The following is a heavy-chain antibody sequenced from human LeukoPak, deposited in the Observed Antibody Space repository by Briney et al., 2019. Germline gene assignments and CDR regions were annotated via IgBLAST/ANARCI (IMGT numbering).Heavy chain of an antibody. V-gene: IGHV4-59*01. J-gene: IGHJ6*03. D-gene: IGHD2-2*01. CDR1: GGSISSYY. Sequence: SXTLSLTCTVPGGSISSYYWSWIRQPPGKGLEWIGYIYYSGSTKYNPSLKRRVTISVHTSKNQFSLKLSSVTAADTAVYYCASFGVPAALDYYYMDVWGKGTTVTVSS. CDR3: ASFGVPAALDYYYMDV. CDR2: IYYSGST.